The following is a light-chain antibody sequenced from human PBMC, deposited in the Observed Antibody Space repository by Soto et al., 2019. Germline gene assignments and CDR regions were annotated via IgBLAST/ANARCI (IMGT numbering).Light chain of an antibody. CDR3: QQTYTTPPET. V-gene: IGKV1-39*01. Sequence: DIQMTQSPSSLSASVGDRVAITCRASQPINDYLNWYRQAPGKAPNLLIYSASSLRSGVPSRFSGRGYGTNFTLIISSLQPEDFATYYCQQTYTTPPETFGPGTKVDIK. CDR1: QPINDY. CDR2: SAS. J-gene: IGKJ3*01.